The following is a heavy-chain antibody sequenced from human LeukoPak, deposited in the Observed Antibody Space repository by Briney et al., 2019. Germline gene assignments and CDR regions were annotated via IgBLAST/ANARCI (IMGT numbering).Heavy chain of an antibody. CDR2: IYTSGST. V-gene: IGHV4-4*07. D-gene: IGHD2-15*01. CDR3: ARGMGGYVDY. Sequence: SQTLSLTCTVSGGSISSYYWNWIRQPAGKGLECIGRIYTSGSTNYSPSLKSRVTMSVDTSKNQFSLKLSSVTAADTAVYYCARGMGGYVDYWGQGTLVTVSS. J-gene: IGHJ4*02. CDR1: GGSISSYY.